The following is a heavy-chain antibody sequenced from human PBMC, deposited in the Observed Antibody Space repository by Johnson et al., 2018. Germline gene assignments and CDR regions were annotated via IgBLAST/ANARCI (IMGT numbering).Heavy chain of an antibody. V-gene: IGHV4-59*01. CDR3: ARGNYYDRSGYYRSAFDI. Sequence: QVQLQESGPGLVKPSETLSLTCTVSGGSISSYYWSWIRQPPGKGLEWIGYIYYSGSTNYNPSLKSRVTISVDTSKNQFSLKLSSVTAADTAVYYCARGNYYDRSGYYRSAFDIWGQGTMVTVSS. CDR1: GGSISSYY. D-gene: IGHD3-22*01. CDR2: IYYSGST. J-gene: IGHJ3*02.